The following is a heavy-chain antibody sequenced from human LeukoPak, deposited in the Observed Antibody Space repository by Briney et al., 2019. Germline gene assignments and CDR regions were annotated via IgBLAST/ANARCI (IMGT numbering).Heavy chain of an antibody. CDR3: ARGTSGSYLDY. CDR1: GFSLSTSGMR. Sequence: SGPALVKPTQTLTLTCTFSGFSLSTSGMRVSWICQPPGKALEWLARIDWDDDKFYSTSLKTRLTISKDTSKNQVVLTMTNMDPVDTATYYCARGTSGSYLDYWGQGTLVTVSS. D-gene: IGHD1-26*01. CDR2: IDWDDDK. J-gene: IGHJ4*02. V-gene: IGHV2-70*04.